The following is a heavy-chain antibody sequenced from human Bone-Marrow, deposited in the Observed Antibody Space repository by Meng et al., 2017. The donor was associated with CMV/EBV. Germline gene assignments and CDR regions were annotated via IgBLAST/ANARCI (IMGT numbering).Heavy chain of an antibody. V-gene: IGHV3-21*01. CDR1: GFTFSSYS. CDR3: ARDTLIRGVDY. Sequence: GESLKISCAASGFTFSSYSMNWVRQAPGKGLEWVSSISSSSSYIYYADSVKGRFTISRDNAKNSLYLQMNSPRAEDTAVYYCARDTLIRGVDYWGQGTLVTVSS. D-gene: IGHD1-26*01. CDR2: ISSSSSYI. J-gene: IGHJ4*02.